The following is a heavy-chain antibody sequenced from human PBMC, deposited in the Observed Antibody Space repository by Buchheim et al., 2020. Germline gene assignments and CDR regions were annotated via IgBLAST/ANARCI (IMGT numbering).Heavy chain of an antibody. Sequence: EVKLIESGGGLVQRGGSRRLSCVTYGITFRAYWMHWVRQVPGKGLVWVSRINGDGTTRDYADSVKGRFSISRDNAKNTVYLQMTSLRVDDSAVYYCVRDPGVSWDVIEDIWGRGT. CDR3: VRDPGVSWDVIEDI. J-gene: IGHJ3*02. CDR2: INGDGTTR. V-gene: IGHV3-74*01. D-gene: IGHD1-26*01. CDR1: GITFRAYW.